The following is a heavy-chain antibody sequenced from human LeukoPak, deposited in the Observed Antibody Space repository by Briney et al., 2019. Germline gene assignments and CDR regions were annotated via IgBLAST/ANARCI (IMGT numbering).Heavy chain of an antibody. J-gene: IGHJ4*02. CDR1: GFTFSSYA. V-gene: IGHV3-23*01. CDR2: MSGSGGTT. CDR3: AKVQQLATIYYFDY. Sequence: GGSLRLSCAASGFTFSSYAMSCVRQAPGKGLEWVSSMSGSGGTTYYADSVKGRFAISRDNSKNTLYLQMSSLRTEDTALYYCAKVQQLATIYYFDYWGQGSLVTVSS. D-gene: IGHD6-13*01.